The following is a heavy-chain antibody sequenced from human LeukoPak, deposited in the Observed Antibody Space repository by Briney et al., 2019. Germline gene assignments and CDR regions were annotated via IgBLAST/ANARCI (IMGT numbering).Heavy chain of an antibody. D-gene: IGHD5-18*01. CDR1: GYIFTSYF. J-gene: IGHJ5*02. CDR3: ARALPHRRLMDTTMEQHWFDP. V-gene: IGHV1-46*01. Sequence: ASVKVSCKASGYIFTSYFMHWVRQAPGQGLEWMGLINPSGGSTRYAQKFQGRVTMTRDMSTSTVYMELSSLRSEDTAGYYCARALPHRRLMDTTMEQHWFDPWGQGTLVTVSS. CDR2: INPSGGST.